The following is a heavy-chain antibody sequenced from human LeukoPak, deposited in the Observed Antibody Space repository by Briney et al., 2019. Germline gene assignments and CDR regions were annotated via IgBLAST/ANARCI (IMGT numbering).Heavy chain of an antibody. CDR2: INPKRGDT. D-gene: IGHD1-26*01. J-gene: IGHJ5*02. CDR1: GYTFTGYY. V-gene: IGHV1-2*02. Sequence: ASVRVSCKSCGYTFTGYYIHWVRHAPGQGREWRGWINPKRGDTNYAQKSQGRDTITRDTSIRTPYMELRSLRYDDTRVYYSARAKWESSPTCHGAWGQGTLVTVSS. CDR3: ARAKWESSPTCHGA.